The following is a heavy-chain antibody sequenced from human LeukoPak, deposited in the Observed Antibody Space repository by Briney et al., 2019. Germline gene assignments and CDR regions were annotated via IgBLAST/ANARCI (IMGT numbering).Heavy chain of an antibody. V-gene: IGHV3-48*01. Sequence: GGSLRLSCAASGFTFGSYSMNWVRQAPGRGLGGLSYISGTTSIIYYADSVKGRFTISRDNAKNSLYLQMNSLRAEDTAVYYCAREVAYCGGDCSGGWFDPWGQGTLVTVSS. J-gene: IGHJ5*02. D-gene: IGHD2-21*02. CDR3: AREVAYCGGDCSGGWFDP. CDR2: ISGTTSII. CDR1: GFTFGSYS.